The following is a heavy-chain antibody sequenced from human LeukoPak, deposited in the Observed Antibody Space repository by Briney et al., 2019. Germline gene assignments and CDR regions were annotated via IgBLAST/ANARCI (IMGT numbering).Heavy chain of an antibody. J-gene: IGHJ5*02. D-gene: IGHD2-2*01. CDR3: ARIGVGQLLPYNWFDP. CDR1: GYSFTSYW. CDR2: IYPGDSDT. V-gene: IGHV5-51*01. Sequence: GESLKISCKGSGYSFTSYWIGWVRQMPGKGLEWMGIIYPGDSDTRYSPSFQGQVTISADKSISTAYLQWSSLKASDTAMYYCARIGVGQLLPYNWFDPWGQGTLVTVSS.